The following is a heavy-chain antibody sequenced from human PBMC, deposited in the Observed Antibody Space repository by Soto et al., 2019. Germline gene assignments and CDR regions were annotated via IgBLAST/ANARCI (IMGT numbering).Heavy chain of an antibody. Sequence: PSETLSLTCTVSGGSISSGGYYWSWIRQHPGKGLEWIGYIYYSGSTYYNPSLKSRVTISVDTSKNQFSLKLSSVTAADTAVYYCAREAAFWSGYSFHYYYGMDVWGQGTTVTVSS. V-gene: IGHV4-31*03. D-gene: IGHD3-3*01. CDR1: GGSISSGGYY. CDR3: AREAAFWSGYSFHYYYGMDV. CDR2: IYYSGST. J-gene: IGHJ6*02.